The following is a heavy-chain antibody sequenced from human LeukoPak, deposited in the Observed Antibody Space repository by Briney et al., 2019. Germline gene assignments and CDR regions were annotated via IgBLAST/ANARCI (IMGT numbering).Heavy chain of an antibody. J-gene: IGHJ4*02. Sequence: GGSLRLSCTASGFNFGNYAMSWVRQAPGKGLEWLGFIRSKASGEAIEYDPSVDGRFTISRDDSKSIAYLQMTSLKTEDTATYFCTREVDGMSAYWGQGTLVTVSS. CDR3: TREVDGMSAY. CDR1: GFNFGNYA. CDR2: IRSKASGEAI. D-gene: IGHD1-14*01. V-gene: IGHV3-49*04.